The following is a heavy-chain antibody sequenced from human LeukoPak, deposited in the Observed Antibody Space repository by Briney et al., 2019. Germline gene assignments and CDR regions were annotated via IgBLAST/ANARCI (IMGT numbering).Heavy chain of an antibody. CDR2: ISSSSSYI. V-gene: IGHV3-21*01. CDR3: ARASGSGYYYDFDY. D-gene: IGHD3-22*01. J-gene: IGHJ4*02. CDR1: GFTFSSYS. Sequence: PGGSLRLSCAASGFTFSSYSMDWVRQAPGKGLEWVSSISSSSSYIYYADSVEGRFTISRDNAKNSLYLQMNSLRAEDTAVYYCARASGSGYYYDFDYWGQGTLVTVSS.